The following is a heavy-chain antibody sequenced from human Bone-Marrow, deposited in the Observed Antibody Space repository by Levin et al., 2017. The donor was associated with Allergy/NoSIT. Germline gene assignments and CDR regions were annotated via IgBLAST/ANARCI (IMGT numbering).Heavy chain of an antibody. D-gene: IGHD1-26*01. Sequence: GGSLRLSCAASGFTLSDTYMTWVRQAPGKGLEWVGRIKSKTDGETTDYAAPVEGRFSISRDDSRHTLFLQMNSLRPEDTALYYCNVWIGEVVGTTSDYWGQGTLVTVSS. CDR2: IKSKTDGETT. CDR1: GFTLSDTY. J-gene: IGHJ4*02. V-gene: IGHV3-15*01. CDR3: NVWIGEVVGTTSDY.